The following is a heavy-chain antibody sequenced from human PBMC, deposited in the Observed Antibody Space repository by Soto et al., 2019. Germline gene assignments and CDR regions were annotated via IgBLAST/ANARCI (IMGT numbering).Heavy chain of an antibody. Sequence: QVQLVESGGGVVQPGRSLRLSCAASGFTFSSYGMHWVRQAPGKGLEWVAVIWYDGSNKYYADSVKGRFTISRDNSKNTRYLQMNSLRAEDTAVYYCARDSVTMVRAFDYWCQGTLVTVSS. CDR2: IWYDGSNK. J-gene: IGHJ4*02. CDR1: GFTFSSYG. V-gene: IGHV3-33*01. D-gene: IGHD3-10*01. CDR3: ARDSVTMVRAFDY.